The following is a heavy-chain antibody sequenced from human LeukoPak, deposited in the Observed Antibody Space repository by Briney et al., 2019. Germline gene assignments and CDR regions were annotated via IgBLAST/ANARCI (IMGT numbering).Heavy chain of an antibody. CDR3: GRGVRPILFGELVWVPFGYFDY. J-gene: IGHJ4*02. Sequence: SETLSLTCAVYGGSFSGYYWSWIRQPPGKGLEWMGEINHSENTNYNPYLKSRVTISVDTAKNQFSLKLSSVTAADTAVYYCGRGVRPILFGELVWVPFGYFDYWGQGTLVTVSS. CDR1: GGSFSGYY. V-gene: IGHV4-34*01. D-gene: IGHD3-10*01. CDR2: INHSENT.